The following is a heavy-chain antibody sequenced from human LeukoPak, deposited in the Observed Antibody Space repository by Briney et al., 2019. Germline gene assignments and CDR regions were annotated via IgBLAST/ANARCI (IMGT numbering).Heavy chain of an antibody. CDR3: ARERAGYYLDV. D-gene: IGHD3-9*01. Sequence: GGSLRLSCAASGFTFSPYTMHWVRQAPGKGLELVSAIIGDGITTYYADSVKGRFTVSRDNSKSTLYLQMGSVTAEDMAVYYCARERAGYYLDVWGKGTTVTVFS. V-gene: IGHV3-64*02. CDR2: IIGDGITT. J-gene: IGHJ6*04. CDR1: GFTFSPYT.